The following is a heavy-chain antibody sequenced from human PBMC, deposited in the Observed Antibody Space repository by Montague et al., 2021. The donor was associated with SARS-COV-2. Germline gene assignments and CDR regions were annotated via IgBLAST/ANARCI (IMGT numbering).Heavy chain of an antibody. CDR1: GGSINNYF. D-gene: IGHD2-15*01. CDR3: ARAVVGAKTATIES. J-gene: IGHJ4*02. CDR2: MHSTGSP. V-gene: IGHV4-59*01. Sequence: SETLSLTCSVSGGSINNYFWGWIRQSPGKGLEWVGNMHSTGSPAYTPSLKSRVIISVDTSKTQISLKLSSVSAADTALYYCARAVVGAKTATIESWGQGTLVTVSS.